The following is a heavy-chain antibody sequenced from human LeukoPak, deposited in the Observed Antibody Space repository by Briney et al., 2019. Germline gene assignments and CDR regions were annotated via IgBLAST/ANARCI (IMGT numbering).Heavy chain of an antibody. J-gene: IGHJ4*02. CDR2: ISGSGGST. CDR3: AKQERTVDFDY. V-gene: IGHV3-23*01. D-gene: IGHD1-1*01. Sequence: GSLRLSCEPPGFTFRSYAMSWVRQAPGKGLEGVSAISGSGGSTSYADSVKGRFTISRDNSKNTLYLQMNSLRAEDTAVYYCAKQERTVDFDYWGQGTLVTVSS. CDR1: GFTFRSYA.